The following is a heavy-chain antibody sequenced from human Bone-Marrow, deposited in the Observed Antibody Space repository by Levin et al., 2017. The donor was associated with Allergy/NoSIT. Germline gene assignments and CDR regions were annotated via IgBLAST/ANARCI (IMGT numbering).Heavy chain of an antibody. CDR1: GYSFNSHG. D-gene: IGHD3-22*01. Sequence: GESLKISCKGSGYSFNSHGITWVRQAPGQGLEYVGWISTYNENTNYAQKLQGRVTVTADTSTSTVYMELRNLRSDDTAVYYCARDFYYESTSYYAYWGQGTLVTVSS. J-gene: IGHJ4*02. V-gene: IGHV1-18*01. CDR2: ISTYNENT. CDR3: ARDFYYESTSYYAY.